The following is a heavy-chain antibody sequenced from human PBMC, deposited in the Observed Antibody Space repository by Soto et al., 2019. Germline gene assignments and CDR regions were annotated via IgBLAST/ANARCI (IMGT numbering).Heavy chain of an antibody. CDR2: FYWDDEK. CDR1: GFSPSTSGVG. V-gene: IGHV2-5*02. D-gene: IGHD3-16*01. J-gene: IGHJ5*02. Sequence: QITLKESGPTLVKPTQTLTLTCTFSGFSPSTSGVGVGWLRQPPGKALECLALFYWDDEKRYRPSLKSRLTITKDTSKNQVVLTMANMDPIDTATYYCAYNWATFGWFDPWGQGTLVIVSS. CDR3: AYNWATFGWFDP.